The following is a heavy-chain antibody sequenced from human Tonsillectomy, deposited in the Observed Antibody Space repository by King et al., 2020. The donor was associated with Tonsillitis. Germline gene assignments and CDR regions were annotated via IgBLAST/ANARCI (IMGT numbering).Heavy chain of an antibody. Sequence: LQLQESGPGLVRPSETLSLTCTVSVGSISSSSYYWGWIRQPPGKGLEGMGDIYHSGSTYYNPSLNSGVSISIDTSKNQFSLKLSSVTAADTAVYYCARLYYYDSGGSFYYFDYWGQGTLVTVSS. CDR2: IYHSGST. J-gene: IGHJ4*02. D-gene: IGHD3-22*01. V-gene: IGHV4-39*01. CDR1: VGSISSSSYY. CDR3: ARLYYYDSGGSFYYFDY.